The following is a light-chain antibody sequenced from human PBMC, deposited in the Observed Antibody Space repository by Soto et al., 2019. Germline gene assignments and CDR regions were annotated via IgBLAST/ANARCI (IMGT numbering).Light chain of an antibody. Sequence: QSALTQPASVSGSPGQSITISCTGSSSDVGRYKFVSWYQQHPGKVPKLIIYEGTERPSGVSNRFSGSKSGNTASLTISGLQPEDEADYYCCSYADGSTFVFGTGTKLTVL. J-gene: IGLJ1*01. CDR3: CSYADGSTFV. CDR2: EGT. CDR1: SSDVGRYKF. V-gene: IGLV2-23*01.